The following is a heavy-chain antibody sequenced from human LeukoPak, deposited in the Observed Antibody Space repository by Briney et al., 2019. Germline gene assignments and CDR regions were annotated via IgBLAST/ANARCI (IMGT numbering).Heavy chain of an antibody. CDR1: GGSISSGSYY. V-gene: IGHV4-61*02. CDR3: ARGDIVVVPAAILVGWFDP. CDR2: IYTSGST. J-gene: IGHJ5*02. D-gene: IGHD2-2*02. Sequence: SETLSLTCTVSGGSISSGSYYWSGIRQPAGKGLEWIGRIYTSGSTNYNPSLKSRVTISVDTSKNQFSLKLSSVTAADTAVYYCARGDIVVVPAAILVGWFDPWGQGTLVTVSS.